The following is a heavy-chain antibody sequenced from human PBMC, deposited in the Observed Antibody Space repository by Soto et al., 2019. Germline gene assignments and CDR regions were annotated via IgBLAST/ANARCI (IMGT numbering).Heavy chain of an antibody. V-gene: IGHV1-2*02. CDR3: ARRPYGDYLFDY. CDR1: GYTFFGYY. CDR2: INPNTGGS. Sequence: QVQLVQSGAEVKKTGASVKVSCKASGYTFFGYYIHWVRQAPGQGLEWMGWINPNTGGSIYAQKFQGRVTMTSGTSISTAYMELTRLRSDDTAVFFCARRPYGDYLFDYWGQGTLVTVSS. D-gene: IGHD4-17*01. J-gene: IGHJ4*02.